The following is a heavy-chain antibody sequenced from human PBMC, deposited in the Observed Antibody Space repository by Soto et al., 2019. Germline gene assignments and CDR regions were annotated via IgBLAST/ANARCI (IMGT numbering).Heavy chain of an antibody. CDR1: GFTFSDYS. CDR3: ARRSYFDY. CDR2: ISTTSNTI. J-gene: IGHJ4*02. V-gene: IGHV3-11*01. Sequence: GGSLRLSCAASGFTFSDYSMSWFRQAPGKGLEWVSYISTTSNTIYYADSVKGRFTISRENAENSLYLQMNSLRAEDTAIYYCARRSYFDYWGQGTLVTVSS. D-gene: IGHD3-10*01.